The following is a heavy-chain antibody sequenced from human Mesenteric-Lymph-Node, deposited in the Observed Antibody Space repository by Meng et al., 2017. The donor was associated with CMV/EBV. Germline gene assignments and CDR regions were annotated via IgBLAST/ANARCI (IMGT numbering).Heavy chain of an antibody. Sequence: GESLKISCAASGFTFSSYAMSWVRQAPGKGLEWVSAISGSGGSTYYADSVKGRFTISRDNSKNTLYLQMNSLRAEDTAVYYCAKLGRGDGDYNQYRWFDPWGQGTLVTVSS. CDR2: ISGSGGST. CDR3: AKLGRGDGDYNQYRWFDP. V-gene: IGHV3-23*01. CDR1: GFTFSSYA. D-gene: IGHD4-17*01. J-gene: IGHJ5*02.